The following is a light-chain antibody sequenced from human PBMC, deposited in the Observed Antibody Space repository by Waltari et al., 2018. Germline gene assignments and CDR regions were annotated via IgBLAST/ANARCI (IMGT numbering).Light chain of an antibody. Sequence: DIQMTQSPSTLSASVGDRVTITCRASQSISSWLAWYQQKPGKAPKLRIYKASSLESGVPSRFSGSGSGTEFTLTISSLQPDDFATYYCQQYNNYPFTFGPGTKVDIK. CDR1: QSISSW. CDR3: QQYNNYPFT. CDR2: KAS. V-gene: IGKV1-5*03. J-gene: IGKJ3*01.